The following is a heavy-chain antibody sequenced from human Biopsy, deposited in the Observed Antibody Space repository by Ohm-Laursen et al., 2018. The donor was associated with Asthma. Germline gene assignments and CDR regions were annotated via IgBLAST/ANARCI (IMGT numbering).Heavy chain of an antibody. J-gene: IGHJ1*01. CDR2: IKHDGSEK. CDR1: GFTFGDYW. CDR3: ARTFHFWSPYHAEHYQL. Sequence: SLRLSCSASGFTFGDYWMSWVRQVPGKGLEWVANIKHDGSEKNHVDSLKGRFTISRDNAKNSLYLQMNSPRAEGTAVYYCARTFHFWSPYHAEHYQLWGQGTLVTVSS. D-gene: IGHD3-3*02. V-gene: IGHV3-7*01.